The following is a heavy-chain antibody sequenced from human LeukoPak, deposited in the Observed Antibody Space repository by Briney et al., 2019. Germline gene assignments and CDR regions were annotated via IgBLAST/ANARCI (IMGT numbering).Heavy chain of an antibody. Sequence: SVKVSCKASGGTFSNYAISWVRQAPGQGLEWMGGIIPLFGTANYAQRFQGRVTITADESTSTAYMALSSLRSEDTAIYYCARARIPFAVVIPWDYWGREPWSPSPQ. CDR1: GGTFSNYA. V-gene: IGHV1-69*01. CDR3: ARARIPFAVVIPWDY. D-gene: IGHD3-3*01. CDR2: IIPLFGTA. J-gene: IGHJ4*02.